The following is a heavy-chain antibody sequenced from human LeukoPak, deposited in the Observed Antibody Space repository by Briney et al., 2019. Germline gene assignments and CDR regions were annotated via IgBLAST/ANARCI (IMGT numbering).Heavy chain of an antibody. D-gene: IGHD3-3*01. CDR1: GFDFSSNW. Sequence: GGSMRLSCAASGFDFSSNWMHWVRHAPGQGLVWVSRIKGDGISTNYADSVKGRFTISRDIAKNTLYLQMNSLRAEDTGVYYCAKDHYWSIDYWGRGTLVTVSS. CDR2: IKGDGIST. CDR3: AKDHYWSIDY. J-gene: IGHJ4*02. V-gene: IGHV3-74*01.